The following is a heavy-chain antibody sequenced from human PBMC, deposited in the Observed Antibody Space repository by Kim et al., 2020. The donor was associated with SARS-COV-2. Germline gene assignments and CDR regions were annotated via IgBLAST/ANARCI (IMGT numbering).Heavy chain of an antibody. V-gene: IGHV3-23*01. CDR1: GFTFSSYA. CDR2: ITGNGDTT. D-gene: IGHD6-19*01. CDR3: AKPWQWLVGFDY. Sequence: GGSLRLSCAASGFTFSSYAMSWVRQAPGKGLEWVSGITGNGDTTNYAGSVKGRFTISRDNSKNTLYLQMNSLRADDTAVYYCAKPWQWLVGFDYWGQGTLVTVSS. J-gene: IGHJ4*02.